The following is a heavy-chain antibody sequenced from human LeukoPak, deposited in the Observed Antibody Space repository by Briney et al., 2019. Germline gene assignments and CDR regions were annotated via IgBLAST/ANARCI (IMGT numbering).Heavy chain of an antibody. Sequence: SETLSLTCSVSGGSISRDSGGSISTIYWTWIRLVAGKGLEWLGRIFASGHINYNPLLRSRISMSVDTSKNQFSLKLSSVTAADTAVYYCARGWAPRGEKSSFDQWGQGTLVTVSS. D-gene: IGHD3-10*01. V-gene: IGHV4-4*07. J-gene: IGHJ4*02. CDR2: IFASGHI. CDR3: ARGWAPRGEKSSFDQ. CDR1: GGSISRDSGGSISTIY.